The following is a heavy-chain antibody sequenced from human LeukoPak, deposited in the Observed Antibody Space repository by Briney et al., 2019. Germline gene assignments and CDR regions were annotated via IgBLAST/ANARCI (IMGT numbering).Heavy chain of an antibody. V-gene: IGHV3-23*01. D-gene: IGHD2-8*02. CDR2: ISGSGGST. J-gene: IGHJ4*02. CDR1: GFTFSSYA. Sequence: GGSLRLSCAASGFTFSSYAMNWVRQVPGKGLEWVSAISGSGGSTYYADSVKGRFTISRDNSKNTLDLQMNSLGAEDTAMYYCARGRTGYYFDYWGQGSLVTVSS. CDR3: ARGRTGYYFDY.